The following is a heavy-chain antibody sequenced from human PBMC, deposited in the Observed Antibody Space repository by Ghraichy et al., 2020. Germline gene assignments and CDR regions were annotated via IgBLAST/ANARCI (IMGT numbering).Heavy chain of an antibody. CDR2: IIPIFGTA. V-gene: IGHV1-69*13. D-gene: IGHD3-22*01. Sequence: SVKVSCKASGGTFSSYAIRWVRQAPGQRLEWMGGIIPIFGTANYAQKFQGRVTITADESTSTAYMELSSLRSEDTAVYYCARGGNYYDSSGYYCGDWGQGTLDTVSS. J-gene: IGHJ4*02. CDR3: ARGGNYYDSSGYYCGD. CDR1: GGTFSSYA.